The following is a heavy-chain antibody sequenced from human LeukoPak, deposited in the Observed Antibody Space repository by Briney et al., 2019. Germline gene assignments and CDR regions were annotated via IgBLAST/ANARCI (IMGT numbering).Heavy chain of an antibody. CDR1: KFTFSSYW. V-gene: IGHV3-7*01. J-gene: IGHJ4*02. CDR3: AREMGLNIVATFGY. CDR2: IKYDGSVK. D-gene: IGHD5-12*01. Sequence: GGSLRLSCAASKFTFSSYWMSWVRQAPGRGLEWVASIKYDGSVKLYVDSLKGRFTISRDNAKNSLYLQMNSLRAEDTAVYYCAREMGLNIVATFGYWGQGTLVTVSS.